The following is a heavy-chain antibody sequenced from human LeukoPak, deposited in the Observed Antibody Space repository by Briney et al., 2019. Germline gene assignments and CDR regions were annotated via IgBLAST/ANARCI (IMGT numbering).Heavy chain of an antibody. CDR3: ARRGYSYGDDYFDC. D-gene: IGHD5-18*01. Sequence: GSLRLSCAASGFTFSSYGMHWVRQAPGKGLEWVAVIWYDGSNKYYADSVKGRFIISRDNSKNTLYLQMNSLRAEDTAVYYCARRGYSYGDDYFDCWRQAIVVTVSS. CDR2: IWYDGSNK. J-gene: IGHJ4*02. V-gene: IGHV3-33*01. CDR1: GFTFSSYG.